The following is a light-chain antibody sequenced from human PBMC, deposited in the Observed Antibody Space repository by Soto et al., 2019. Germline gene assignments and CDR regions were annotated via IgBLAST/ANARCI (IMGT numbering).Light chain of an antibody. Sequence: DFQLTQSPSFLSASVGDRVTITCRASQDSSNYLAWYQQKPGKAPKFLISAASTLQSGVPSTFSASGSGTEFTLTISSLQPEDFATYYCQRLNTYPFTFGPGTTVDLK. CDR2: AAS. V-gene: IGKV1-9*01. CDR1: QDSSNY. CDR3: QRLNTYPFT. J-gene: IGKJ3*01.